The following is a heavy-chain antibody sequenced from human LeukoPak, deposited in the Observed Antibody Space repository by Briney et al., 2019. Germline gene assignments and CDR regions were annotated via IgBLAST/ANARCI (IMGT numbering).Heavy chain of an antibody. V-gene: IGHV1-2*02. CDR1: GYTFTSYG. CDR2: INPNSGGT. Sequence: ASVKVSCKASGYTFTSYGISWVRQAPGQGLEWMGWINPNSGGTNYAQKFQGRVTMTRDTSISTACMELSRLRSDDTAVYYCAGELPTPYSSSSKDAFDIWGQGTMVTVSS. D-gene: IGHD6-6*01. J-gene: IGHJ3*02. CDR3: AGELPTPYSSSSKDAFDI.